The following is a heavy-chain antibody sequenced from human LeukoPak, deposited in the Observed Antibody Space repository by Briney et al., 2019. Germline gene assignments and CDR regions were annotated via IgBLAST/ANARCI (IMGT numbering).Heavy chain of an antibody. CDR3: AREGFGELSGFGY. CDR1: GGSISSYY. Sequence: SETLSLTCTVSGGSISSYYWSWIRQPPGKGLEWIGYIYYSGSTNYNPSLKSRVTMSVDTSKNQFSLKLSSVTAADTAVYYCAREGFGELSGFGYWGQGTLVTVSS. D-gene: IGHD3-10*01. V-gene: IGHV4-59*01. J-gene: IGHJ4*02. CDR2: IYYSGST.